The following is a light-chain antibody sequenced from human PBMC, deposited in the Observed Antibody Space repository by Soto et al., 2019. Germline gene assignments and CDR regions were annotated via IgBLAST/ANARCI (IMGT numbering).Light chain of an antibody. CDR3: QQRSSWPRT. J-gene: IGKJ2*01. CDR1: QSVSSY. CDR2: DAS. V-gene: IGKV3-11*01. Sequence: EIVLTQSPATLSLSPGERATLSCRASQSVSSYLAWSQQKPGQTPRLLIYDASNRATGIPARFSGSGSGTDFTLTISSLEPEDFAVYYCQQRSSWPRTFGQGTKLEIK.